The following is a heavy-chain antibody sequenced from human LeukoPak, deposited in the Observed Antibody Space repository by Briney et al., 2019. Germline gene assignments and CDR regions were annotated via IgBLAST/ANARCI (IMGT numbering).Heavy chain of an antibody. D-gene: IGHD6-19*01. CDR2: IPYDGSYI. CDR3: ARAIRSVAGAGFDF. V-gene: IGHV3-30-3*01. Sequence: GGSLRLSCAASGFTFSSYVMHWVRQAPGKGLEWVALIPYDGSYIYYADSVKGRFTISRDNPRNTLYLEMNSLRAEDTAVYYCARAIRSVAGAGFDFWGQGTLVTVSS. J-gene: IGHJ4*02. CDR1: GFTFSSYV.